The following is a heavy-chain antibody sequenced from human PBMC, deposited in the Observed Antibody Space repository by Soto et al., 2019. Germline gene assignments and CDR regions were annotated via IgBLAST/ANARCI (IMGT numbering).Heavy chain of an antibody. V-gene: IGHV5-51*01. J-gene: IGHJ6*02. CDR2: IYPGGSDT. CDR3: ARHVEDIVVVPAAIRHYYYYGMDV. D-gene: IGHD2-2*02. Sequence: GESLKISCKGSGYSFTSYWIGWVRQMPGKGLEWMGLIYPGGSDTRYSPSFQGQVTISADKSISTACLQWSSLKASDTAMYYCARHVEDIVVVPAAIRHYYYYGMDVWGQGTTVTVSS. CDR1: GYSFTSYW.